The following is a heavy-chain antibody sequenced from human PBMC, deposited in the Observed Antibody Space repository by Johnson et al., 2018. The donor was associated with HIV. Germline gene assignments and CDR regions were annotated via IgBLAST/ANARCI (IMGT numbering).Heavy chain of an antibody. CDR3: AREAHYYDSSGLKRGAFDI. D-gene: IGHD3-22*01. CDR1: GFTFSSYA. Sequence: HVQLVESGGGVVQPGRSLRLSCAASGFTFSSYAMHWVRQAPGKGLEWVAVISYDGSNKYYADSVKGRFTISRDNSKNTLYLQMDSLRAEDTAVYYWAREAHYYDSSGLKRGAFDIWGQGTMVTVSS. CDR2: ISYDGSNK. V-gene: IGHV3-30-3*01. J-gene: IGHJ3*02.